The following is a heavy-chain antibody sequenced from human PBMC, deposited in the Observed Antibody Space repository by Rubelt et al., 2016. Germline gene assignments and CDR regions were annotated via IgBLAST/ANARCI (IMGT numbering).Heavy chain of an antibody. CDR3: AREAAGQDFDY. J-gene: IGHJ4*02. V-gene: IGHV3-30*03. CDR1: GFTFSSCH. Sequence: GFTFSSCHMHWVRQAPGKGLEWVALISYDGRNKHYADSVKGRFTISRDNSKNTLDLQMNSLTSEDTAVYYCAREAAGQDFDYWCQGTLVTVSS. CDR2: ISYDGRNK. D-gene: IGHD6-13*01.